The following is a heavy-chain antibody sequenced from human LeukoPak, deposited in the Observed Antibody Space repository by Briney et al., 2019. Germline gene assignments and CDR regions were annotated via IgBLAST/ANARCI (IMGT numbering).Heavy chain of an antibody. CDR2: IYYSGST. CDR3: ARRSSSWPFDY. CDR1: GGSISGSSYY. Sequence: KPSETLSLTCTVSGGSISGSSYYWGWIRQPPGKGLEWIGTIYYSGSTDYNPSLKSRVTISVDTSKNQFSLKLSSVTAADTAVYYCARRSSSWPFDYWGQGTLVTVSS. V-gene: IGHV4-39*01. D-gene: IGHD6-13*01. J-gene: IGHJ4*02.